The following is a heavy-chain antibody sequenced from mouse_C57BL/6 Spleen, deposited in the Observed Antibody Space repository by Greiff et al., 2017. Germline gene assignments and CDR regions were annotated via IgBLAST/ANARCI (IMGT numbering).Heavy chain of an antibody. CDR2: IYPGSGST. CDR1: GYTFTSYW. J-gene: IGHJ2*01. CDR3: AREDYEGIDY. D-gene: IGHD2-4*01. Sequence: QVQLQQPGAELVKPGASVKMSCKASGYTFTSYWITWVKQRPGQGLEWIGDIYPGSGSTNYNEKFKGKATLTADKSSSTAYMQLSSLTSEDSAVYFCAREDYEGIDYWGQGTTLTVSS. V-gene: IGHV1-55*01.